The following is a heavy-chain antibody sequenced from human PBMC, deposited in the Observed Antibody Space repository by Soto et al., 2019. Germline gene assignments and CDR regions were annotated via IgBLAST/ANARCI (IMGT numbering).Heavy chain of an antibody. CDR2: ISTYNGTS. V-gene: IGHV1-18*01. D-gene: IGHD2-15*01. Sequence: QVQLVQSGAEVKKPGASVKVSCKASGYTFTNYGISWVRRAPGQGLEWTGWISTYNGTSNSAQRLQGRVTMTTDTSTRTTDMALRTPRSDGTAVYKCARNIAAVVAAAFAPSAQGT. CDR3: ARNIAAVVAAAFAP. CDR1: GYTFTNYG. J-gene: IGHJ5*02.